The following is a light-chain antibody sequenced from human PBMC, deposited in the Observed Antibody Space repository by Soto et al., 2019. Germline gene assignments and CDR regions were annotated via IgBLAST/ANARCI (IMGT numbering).Light chain of an antibody. CDR2: DVS. Sequence: QSVLTQPASVSGSPGQSITISCTGTSSDVGGYNYVSWYQQHPGKAPKLMIYDVSNRHSGVSNRFSGSKSGNTASLTISGRQAEDEADYYCSSYTRGSAIFYVCGTGNNVTVL. CDR1: SSDVGGYNY. CDR3: SSYTRGSAIFYV. J-gene: IGLJ1*01. V-gene: IGLV2-14*01.